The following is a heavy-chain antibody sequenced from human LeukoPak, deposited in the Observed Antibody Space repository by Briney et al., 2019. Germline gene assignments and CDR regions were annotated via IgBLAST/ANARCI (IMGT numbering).Heavy chain of an antibody. D-gene: IGHD3-10*01. J-gene: IGHJ5*02. CDR2: IYYSGST. CDR3: ARDTTVVGVKGNWFDP. V-gene: IGHV4-31*03. Sequence: PSQTLSLTCTVSGGSISSGGYYWSWIRQHPGKGLEWIGYIYYSGSTYYNPSLKSRVIISVDMSKNQLSLKVSSVTAADTAVCYCARDTTVVGVKGNWFDPWGQGTLVTVSS. CDR1: GGSISSGGYY.